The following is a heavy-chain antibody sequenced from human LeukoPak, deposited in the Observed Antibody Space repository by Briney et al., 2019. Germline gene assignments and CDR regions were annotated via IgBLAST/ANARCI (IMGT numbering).Heavy chain of an antibody. CDR3: ARESSVSGWYIY. CDR2: IYSGGNT. Sequence: GGSLRLSCAASGFTVSSNYMSWVRQAPGKGLEWVSVIYSGGNTYYADSVKGRFTISRHNSENTLYLQMSSLRPEDTAVYYCARESSVSGWYIYWGQGTLVTVSS. J-gene: IGHJ4*02. V-gene: IGHV3-53*04. D-gene: IGHD6-19*01. CDR1: GFTVSSNY.